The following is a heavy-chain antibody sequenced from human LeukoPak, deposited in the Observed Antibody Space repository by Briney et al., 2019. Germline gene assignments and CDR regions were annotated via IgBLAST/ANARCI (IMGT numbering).Heavy chain of an antibody. CDR3: ARGGGGYDSKYYFDY. J-gene: IGHJ4*02. Sequence: SETLSLTCAVYGESFSGYYWSWIRQPPGKGLEWIGEINHSGSTNYNTFLKSRVTISVDTSKNQFSLKLSSVTAADTAVYYCARGGGGYDSKYYFDYWGQGTLVTVSS. V-gene: IGHV4-34*01. D-gene: IGHD5-12*01. CDR2: INHSGST. CDR1: GESFSGYY.